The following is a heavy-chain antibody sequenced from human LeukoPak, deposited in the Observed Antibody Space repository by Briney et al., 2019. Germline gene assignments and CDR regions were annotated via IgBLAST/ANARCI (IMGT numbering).Heavy chain of an antibody. V-gene: IGHV4-30-4*01. D-gene: IGHD2-15*01. CDR3: ARARVYCSGGSCYGYYYYGMDV. CDR1: GGSISSGDYY. CDR2: IYYSGST. Sequence: SETLSLTCTVSGGSISSGDYYWSWIRQPPGTGLEWIGYIYYSGSTYYNPSLKSRVTISVDTSKNQFSLKLSSVTAADTAVYYCARARVYCSGGSCYGYYYYGMDVWGQGTTVTVSS. J-gene: IGHJ6*02.